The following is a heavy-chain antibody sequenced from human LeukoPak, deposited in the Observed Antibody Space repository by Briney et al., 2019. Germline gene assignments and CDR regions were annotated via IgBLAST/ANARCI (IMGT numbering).Heavy chain of an antibody. CDR2: ISAYNGNT. D-gene: IGHD3-22*01. Sequence: ASVKVSCKASGYTFTSYGISWVRQAPGQGLEWMGWISAYNGNTNYAQKLQGRVTVTTDTSTSTAYMELRSLRSDDTAVYYCARDYYPTYYYDSSGYHDLYYFDYWGQGTLVTVSS. CDR3: ARDYYPTYYYDSSGYHDLYYFDY. J-gene: IGHJ4*02. CDR1: GYTFTSYG. V-gene: IGHV1-18*01.